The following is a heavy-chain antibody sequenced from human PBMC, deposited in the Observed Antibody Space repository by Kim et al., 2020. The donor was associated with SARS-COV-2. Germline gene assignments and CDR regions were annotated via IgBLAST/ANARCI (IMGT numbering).Heavy chain of an antibody. D-gene: IGHD3-9*01. Sequence: WGSLRLSCTASGFTFNSYTMNWVRQAPGKGLEWVSSISSTSNYFYYADSVKGRFTISRDNAKSSLFLQMNSLRAEDTAVYYCAKGVNYDILTGYGAWGQGTLVTVSS. CDR1: GFTFNSYT. V-gene: IGHV3-21*01. J-gene: IGHJ5*02. CDR2: ISSTSNYF. CDR3: AKGVNYDILTGYGA.